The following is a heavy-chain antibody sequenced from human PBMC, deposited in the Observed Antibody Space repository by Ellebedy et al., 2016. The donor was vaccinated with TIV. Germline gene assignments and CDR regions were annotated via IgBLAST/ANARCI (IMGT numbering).Heavy chain of an antibody. D-gene: IGHD3-10*01. CDR1: GFTFSCCA. Sequence: PGGSLRLSCAASGFTFSCCAMSWVRQAPGKGLEWVSVISNSGDTTYADSVKGRFSISRDNAKSTLYLQMNTLRAEDTAVYYCATDQAGGSGIDYWGQGTLVTVSS. J-gene: IGHJ4*02. CDR2: ISNSGDTT. CDR3: ATDQAGGSGIDY. V-gene: IGHV3-23*01.